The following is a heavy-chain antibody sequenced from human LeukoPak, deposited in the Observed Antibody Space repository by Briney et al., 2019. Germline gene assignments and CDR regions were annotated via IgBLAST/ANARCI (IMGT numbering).Heavy chain of an antibody. D-gene: IGHD2-2*01. Sequence: SETLSLTCTVSGGSISSGGYYWSWIRQPPGKGLEWIGYIYHSGSTYYNPSLKSGVTISVDRSKNQFSLKLSSVTAADTAVYYCARGKVVPAFDYWAREPWSPSPQ. J-gene: IGHJ4*02. CDR2: IYHSGST. CDR1: GGSISSGGYY. CDR3: ARGKVVPAFDY. V-gene: IGHV4-30-2*01.